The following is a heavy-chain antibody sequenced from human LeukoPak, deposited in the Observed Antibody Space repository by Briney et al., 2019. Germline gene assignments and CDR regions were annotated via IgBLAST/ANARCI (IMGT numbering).Heavy chain of an antibody. CDR1: DYSVTSDHY. J-gene: IGHJ5*02. D-gene: IGHD3-10*01. CDR2: IYHSGGT. V-gene: IGHV4-38-2*01. Sequence: SESLSLTCAVSDYSVTSDHYWGWIRLAPGKGLEWIGSIYHSGGTYYNPSLKSRVTISVDTSKDQFSLRLTSVTAADTGIYYCAREGRTSGTSWYDPWGRGTRVTVS. CDR3: AREGRTSGTSWYDP.